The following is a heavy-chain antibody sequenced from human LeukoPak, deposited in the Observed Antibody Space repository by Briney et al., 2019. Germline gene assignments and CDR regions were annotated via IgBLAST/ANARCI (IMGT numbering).Heavy chain of an antibody. CDR1: GYTFTSYY. Sequence: ASVKVSCKASGYTFTSYYMHWVRQAPRQGLEWMGIINPSGGSTSYAQKFQGRVTMTRDMSTRTVYMELSSLRSEDTAVYYCARESLAARVDYWGQGTLVTVSS. CDR2: INPSGGST. D-gene: IGHD6-6*01. V-gene: IGHV1-46*01. J-gene: IGHJ4*02. CDR3: ARESLAARVDY.